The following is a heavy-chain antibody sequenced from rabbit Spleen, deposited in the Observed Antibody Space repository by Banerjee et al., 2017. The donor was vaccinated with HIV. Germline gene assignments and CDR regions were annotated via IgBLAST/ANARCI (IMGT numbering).Heavy chain of an antibody. Sequence: QEQLEESGGDLVKPGASLTLTCRGSGLDFSSSYWICWVRQAPGKGLEWIACIDVSKTGSTYYASWAKGRFTISKTSSTTVTLQMTSLTAADTATYFCARDAAGREDFNLWGPGTLVTVS. CDR2: IDVSKTGST. J-gene: IGHJ4*01. V-gene: IGHV1S45*01. D-gene: IGHD4-2*01. CDR3: ARDAAGREDFNL. CDR1: GLDFSSSYW.